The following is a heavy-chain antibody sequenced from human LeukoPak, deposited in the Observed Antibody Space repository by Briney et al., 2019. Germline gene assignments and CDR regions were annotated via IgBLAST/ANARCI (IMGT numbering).Heavy chain of an antibody. CDR1: GGSLSSYY. D-gene: IGHD6-19*01. CDR2: IYTSGST. CDR3: ARGLTGYSSFLW. Sequence: SEPLSLPCTVSGGSLSSYYWSWIRQPAGKGLEWIGRIYTSGSTNYNPSLKSRVTMSVDTSKNQFSLKLSSVTAADTAVYYCARGLTGYSSFLWWGQGTLVTVSS. J-gene: IGHJ4*02. V-gene: IGHV4-4*07.